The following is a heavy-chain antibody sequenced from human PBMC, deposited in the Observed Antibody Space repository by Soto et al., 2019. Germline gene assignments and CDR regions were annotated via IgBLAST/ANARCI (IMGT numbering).Heavy chain of an antibody. J-gene: IGHJ6*02. Sequence: LRLSCAASGFTFDDYTMHWVRQAPGKGLEWVSLISWDGGSTYYADSVKGRFTISRDNSKNSLYLQMNSLRTEDTALYYCAKASDSYGYYYGMDVWGQGTTVTVSS. CDR2: ISWDGGST. V-gene: IGHV3-43*01. CDR1: GFTFDDYT. CDR3: AKASDSYGYYYGMDV. D-gene: IGHD5-18*01.